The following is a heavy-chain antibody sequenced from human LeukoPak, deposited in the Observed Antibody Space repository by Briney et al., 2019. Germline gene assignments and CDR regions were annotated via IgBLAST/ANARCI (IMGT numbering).Heavy chain of an antibody. CDR1: RFTFSSYG. D-gene: IGHD1-7*01. J-gene: IGHJ4*02. CDR2: IQYDGSNE. V-gene: IGHV3-30*02. CDR3: ARDLRAVWNSLDY. Sequence: PGGSLRLSCAASRFTFSSYGMHWVRQAPGKGLEWVAYIQYDGSNEQYADSVKGRFSISRDSSKNILYLQMNSLRAEDTAVYYCARDLRAVWNSLDYWGQGTLVTVSS.